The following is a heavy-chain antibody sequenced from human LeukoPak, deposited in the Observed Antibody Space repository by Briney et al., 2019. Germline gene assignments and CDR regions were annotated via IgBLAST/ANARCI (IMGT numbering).Heavy chain of an antibody. Sequence: SETLSLTCTVSRGSISSNYYYWGWIRQPPGKGLEWIENIYYSGSTYYNPSLRSRVTISIDTSKNQFSLKVKSVTAADTAVYYCASASGLNDAFDIWGQGTMVIVSS. J-gene: IGHJ3*02. CDR1: RGSISSNYYY. CDR2: IYYSGST. CDR3: ASASGLNDAFDI. D-gene: IGHD6-19*01. V-gene: IGHV4-39*07.